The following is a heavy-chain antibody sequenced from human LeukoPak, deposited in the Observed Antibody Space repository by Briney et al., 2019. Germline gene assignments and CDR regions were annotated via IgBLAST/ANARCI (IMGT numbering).Heavy chain of an antibody. J-gene: IGHJ4*02. CDR2: MNPNNGQT. CDR3: AMRYCRVGSCYFQN. D-gene: IGHD2-15*01. Sequence: ASVKVSCKASGYTFTNYDIHWVRQASGQGLEWMGWMNPNNGQTVYARKFQGRVTMTRNIPITTAYMELDRLTSEDTAEYYCAMRYCRVGSCYFQNWGQGTPVTVSS. CDR1: GYTFTNYD. V-gene: IGHV1-8*01.